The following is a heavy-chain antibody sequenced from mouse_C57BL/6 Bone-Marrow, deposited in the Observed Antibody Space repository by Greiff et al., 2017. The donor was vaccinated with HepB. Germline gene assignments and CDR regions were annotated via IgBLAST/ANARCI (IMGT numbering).Heavy chain of an antibody. D-gene: IGHD1-1*01. Sequence: VQLQQSGPGLVQPSQSLSITCTVSGFSLTSYGVHWVRQPPGKGLEWLGVIWSGGSTDYNAAFISRLSISKDNSKSQVFFKMNSLQADDTAIYYCAKNHYYGSSGGLYYAMDYWGQGTSVTVSS. J-gene: IGHJ4*01. V-gene: IGHV2-4*01. CDR3: AKNHYYGSSGGLYYAMDY. CDR2: IWSGGST. CDR1: GFSLTSYG.